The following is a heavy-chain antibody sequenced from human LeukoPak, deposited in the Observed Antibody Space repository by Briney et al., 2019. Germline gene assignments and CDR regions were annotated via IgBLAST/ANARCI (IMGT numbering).Heavy chain of an antibody. Sequence: GSSVKVSCKASGGTCSSYAISWVRQAPGQGLEWMGGIIPIFGTANYAQKFQGRVTITTDESTSTAYMELSSLRSEDTAVYYCARGRGITGTTSYFDYWGQGTLVTVSS. V-gene: IGHV1-69*05. CDR3: ARGRGITGTTSYFDY. CDR1: GGTCSSYA. CDR2: IIPIFGTA. D-gene: IGHD1-7*01. J-gene: IGHJ4*02.